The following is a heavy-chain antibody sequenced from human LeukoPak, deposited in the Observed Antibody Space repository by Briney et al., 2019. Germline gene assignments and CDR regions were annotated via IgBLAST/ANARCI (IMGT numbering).Heavy chain of an antibody. J-gene: IGHJ4*02. D-gene: IGHD1-14*01. CDR1: GGTFSSYA. V-gene: IGHV1-8*02. CDR2: MNPNSGNT. CDR3: ARGHDHMFDY. Sequence: ASVKVSCKASGGTFSSYAINWVRQAPGQGLEWMGWMNPNSGNTGYAQKFQGRVTMTRNTSISTAYMELSSLRSEDTAVYYCARGHDHMFDYWGQGTLVTVSS.